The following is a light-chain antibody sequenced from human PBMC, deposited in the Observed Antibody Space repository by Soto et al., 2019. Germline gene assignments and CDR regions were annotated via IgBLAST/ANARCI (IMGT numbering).Light chain of an antibody. J-gene: IGKJ1*01. CDR3: RQYGSSPKT. CDR1: HSVADN. CDR2: GAS. V-gene: IGKV3-20*01. Sequence: EVVMTQSPATLSVSPGERVTLSCRSSHSVADNLAWFQQKPGQGPRLLIYGASNRATGIPARFSGSGSGTDFTLTISSLEPEDFAVYYCRQYGSSPKTFGQGTKVDIK.